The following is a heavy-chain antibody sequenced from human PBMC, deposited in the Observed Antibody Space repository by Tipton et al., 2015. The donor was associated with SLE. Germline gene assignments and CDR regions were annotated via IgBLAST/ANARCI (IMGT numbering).Heavy chain of an antibody. V-gene: IGHV4-34*01. Sequence: LRLSCAASGFTFNDFYMGWIRQASGKGLEWIGEINHSGSTNYNPSLKSRVTISIDTSKNQFSLKLTSVTAADTAVYYCASRELRFLEFGYYSYGVDVWGHGTTVTVSS. CDR3: ASRELRFLEFGYYSYGVDV. D-gene: IGHD3-3*01. J-gene: IGHJ6*02. CDR2: INHSGST. CDR1: GFTFNDFY.